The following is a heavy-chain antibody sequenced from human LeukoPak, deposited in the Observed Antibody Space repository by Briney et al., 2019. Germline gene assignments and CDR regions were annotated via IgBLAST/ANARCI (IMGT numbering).Heavy chain of an antibody. CDR2: IYYSGST. CDR1: GGSISSYY. Sequence: SETLSLTCTVSGGSISSYYWSWIRQPPGKGLEWIGYIYYSGSTNYNPSLKSRVTISVDTSKNQFSLKLSSVTAADTAVYYCVRDHGGSGYYFGYFDYWGQGTLVTVSS. CDR3: VRDHGGSGYYFGYFDY. V-gene: IGHV4-59*01. J-gene: IGHJ4*02. D-gene: IGHD3-22*01.